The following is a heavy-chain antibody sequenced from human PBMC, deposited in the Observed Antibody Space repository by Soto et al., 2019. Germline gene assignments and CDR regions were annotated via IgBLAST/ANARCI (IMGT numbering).Heavy chain of an antibody. Sequence: QVQLQQWGAGLLKPSETLSLTCAVYGGSFSGYYWSWIRQPPGKGLEWIGEINHSGSTNYNPSLKSRATISVDTPKNQFSLKRSSVTAAHTAVYYCARGLRYYDSSGYYYFDYWGQGTLVTVSS. J-gene: IGHJ4*02. CDR3: ARGLRYYDSSGYYYFDY. D-gene: IGHD3-22*01. CDR2: INHSGST. V-gene: IGHV4-34*01. CDR1: GGSFSGYY.